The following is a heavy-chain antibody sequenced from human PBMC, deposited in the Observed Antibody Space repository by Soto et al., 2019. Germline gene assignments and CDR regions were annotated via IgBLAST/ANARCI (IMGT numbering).Heavy chain of an antibody. CDR1: GGSISSSDYH. Sequence: SETLSLTCTVSGGSISSSDYHWDWIRQTPGKGLEWIGAIYHSGSTNYNPSLKSRVTISVDTSKDQFSLRLSSVTAADTALYYCTRATYSGFPIDHLGPGTLVT. J-gene: IGHJ4*02. V-gene: IGHV4-39*02. CDR2: IYHSGST. D-gene: IGHD1-26*01. CDR3: TRATYSGFPIDH.